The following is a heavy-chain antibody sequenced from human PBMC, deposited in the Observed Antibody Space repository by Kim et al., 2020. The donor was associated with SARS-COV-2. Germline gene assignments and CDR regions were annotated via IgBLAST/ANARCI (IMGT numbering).Heavy chain of an antibody. J-gene: IGHJ4*02. V-gene: IGHV3-66*04. CDR3: AKQGVAAMTPFDS. Sequence: PDPLQGTVPDPRDNSKNTLYLEMNSLRADDTAVYYCAKQGVAAMTPFDSWGQGTLVTVSS. D-gene: IGHD3-3*01.